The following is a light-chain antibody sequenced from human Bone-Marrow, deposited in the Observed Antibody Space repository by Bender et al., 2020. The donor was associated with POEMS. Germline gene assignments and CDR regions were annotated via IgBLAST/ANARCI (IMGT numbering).Light chain of an antibody. Sequence: QSVLTQPPSASGTPGQRVIISCSGSSSNIVTNPVNWYQHLQGTAPKVLIYNTNQRPSGVPDRFSGSKSGTSASLAISALQSEDEGDYYCATWHDSLNGWVFGGGTKLAVL. J-gene: IGLJ3*02. CDR2: NTN. CDR3: ATWHDSLNGWV. V-gene: IGLV1-44*01. CDR1: SSNIVTNP.